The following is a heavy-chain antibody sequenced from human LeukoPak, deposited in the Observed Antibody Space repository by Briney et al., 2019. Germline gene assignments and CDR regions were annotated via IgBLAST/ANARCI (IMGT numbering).Heavy chain of an antibody. V-gene: IGHV1-69*05. D-gene: IGHD1-1*01. J-gene: IGHJ4*02. CDR2: LIPIFGTA. CDR1: GGTFSSYA. CDR3: PRGGQLERLHY. Sequence: GASVKVSCKASGGTFSSYAISWVRQAPGQGLEWMGGLIPIFGTANYAQKFQGRVTITTDESTSTAYMELSSLRSEDTAVYYCPRGGQLERLHYWGQGTLVSVSS.